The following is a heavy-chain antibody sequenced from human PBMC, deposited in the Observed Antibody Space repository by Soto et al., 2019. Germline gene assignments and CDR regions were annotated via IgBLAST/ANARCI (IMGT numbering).Heavy chain of an antibody. V-gene: IGHV4-59*01. J-gene: IGHJ4*02. D-gene: IGHD3-10*01. CDR1: GGSISSYY. CDR3: ARYYYASGNYYLLY. Sequence: SETLSLTCTVSGGSISSYYWSWIRQPPGKGLEWIGYISYSGSTNYNPSLESRVTISVDTSKNQFSLKLRSVTAADTAVYFCARYYYASGNYYLLYWGQGTLVTVSS. CDR2: ISYSGST.